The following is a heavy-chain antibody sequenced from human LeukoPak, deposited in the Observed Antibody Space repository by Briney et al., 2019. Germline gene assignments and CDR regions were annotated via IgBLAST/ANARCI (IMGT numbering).Heavy chain of an antibody. CDR2: INPSGGST. CDR3: ARDRGWFGEPHLSDDNWFDP. V-gene: IGHV1-46*01. J-gene: IGHJ5*02. D-gene: IGHD3-10*01. Sequence: ASVKVSCKASAFTSYYMHWVRQAPGQGLEWMGIINPSGGSTSYAQKFQGRVTMTRDMSTSTAYMELSSLRSEDTAVYYCARDRGWFGEPHLSDDNWFDPWGQGTLVTVSS. CDR1: AFTSYY.